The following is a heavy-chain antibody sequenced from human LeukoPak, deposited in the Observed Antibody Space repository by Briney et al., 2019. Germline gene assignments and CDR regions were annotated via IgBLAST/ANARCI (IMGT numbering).Heavy chain of an antibody. CDR2: IWYDGSNK. CDR3: ARELTCSGGSCPFDY. V-gene: IGHV3-33*01. D-gene: IGHD2-15*01. Sequence: GRSLRLSCAASGFTFSSYGMHWVRQGPGKGLEWVAVIWYDGSNKYYADSVKGRFTISRDNSKNTLYLQMNSLRAEDTAVYYCARELTCSGGSCPFDYWGQGTLVTVSS. J-gene: IGHJ4*02. CDR1: GFTFSSYG.